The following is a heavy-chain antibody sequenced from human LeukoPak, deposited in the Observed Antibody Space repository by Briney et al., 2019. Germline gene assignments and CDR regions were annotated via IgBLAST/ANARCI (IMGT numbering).Heavy chain of an antibody. D-gene: IGHD3-3*01. CDR1: GGSITTTNW. CDR3: AREGGFYRPLDY. CDR2: VHLDGRT. J-gene: IGHJ4*02. V-gene: IGHV4-4*02. Sequence: PSGTLSLTCGVSGGSITTTNWWTWVRQPPGKGLEWIGEVHLDGRTNYNPSLESRLTISVGLSENHISLRLTSVTAADTAVYYCAREGGFYRPLDYSGQGTLVTVSS.